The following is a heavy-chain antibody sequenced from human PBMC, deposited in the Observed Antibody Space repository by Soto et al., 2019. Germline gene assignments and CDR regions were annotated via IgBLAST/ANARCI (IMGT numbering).Heavy chain of an antibody. D-gene: IGHD5-12*01. J-gene: IGHJ3*02. Sequence: QVQLQESGPGLVKPSQTLSLTCTVSGGSISSGGYYWSWIRQHPGKGLEWIGYIYYSGSTYYNPSLKSRVTISVDTSKNQFSLKLSSVTAADTAVYYCARGSVEMATINAFDIWGQGTMVIVSS. CDR3: ARGSVEMATINAFDI. V-gene: IGHV4-31*03. CDR2: IYYSGST. CDR1: GGSISSGGYY.